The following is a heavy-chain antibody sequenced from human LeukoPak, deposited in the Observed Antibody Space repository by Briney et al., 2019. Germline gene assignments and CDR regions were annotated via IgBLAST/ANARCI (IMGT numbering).Heavy chain of an antibody. D-gene: IGHD3-3*01. Sequence: SETLSLTCTVSGGSISSGSYYWRWLRQPAGRGLEWIGRIYTSGSTNYNPSLKSRVTISVDTSKKQFSLKLSSVTAADTAVYYCARAITINFDYWGQGTLVTVSS. CDR1: GGSISSGSYY. J-gene: IGHJ4*02. V-gene: IGHV4-61*02. CDR3: ARAITINFDY. CDR2: IYTSGST.